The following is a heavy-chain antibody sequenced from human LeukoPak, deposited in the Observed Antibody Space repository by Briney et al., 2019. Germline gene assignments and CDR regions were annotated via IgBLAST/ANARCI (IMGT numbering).Heavy chain of an antibody. CDR3: AREFLEYCSGGSCYSPRAPPDY. Sequence: ASVKVSCKASGYTFTGYYIHWVRQAPGQGLEWMGWINPNSGGTNYAQKFQGRVTMTRDTSISTAYMELSRLRSDDTAVYYCAREFLEYCSGGSCYSPRAPPDYWGQGTLVTVSS. D-gene: IGHD2-15*01. V-gene: IGHV1-2*02. CDR2: INPNSGGT. CDR1: GYTFTGYY. J-gene: IGHJ4*02.